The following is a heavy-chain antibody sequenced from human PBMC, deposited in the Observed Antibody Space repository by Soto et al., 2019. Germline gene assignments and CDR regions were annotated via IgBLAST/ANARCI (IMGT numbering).Heavy chain of an antibody. Sequence: SEALSLTCTVSGGSISSYYWSWIRQPPGKGLEWIGYIYYSGSTNYNPSLKSRVTISVDTSKNQFSLKLSSVTAADTAVYYCARVRKGLRYFDWLDYYFDYWGQGTLVPVSS. J-gene: IGHJ4*02. CDR3: ARVRKGLRYFDWLDYYFDY. D-gene: IGHD3-9*01. V-gene: IGHV4-59*01. CDR2: IYYSGST. CDR1: GGSISSYY.